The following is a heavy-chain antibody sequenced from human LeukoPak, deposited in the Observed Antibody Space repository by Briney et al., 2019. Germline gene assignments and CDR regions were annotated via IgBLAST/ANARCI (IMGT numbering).Heavy chain of an antibody. CDR1: GFTFSNYA. CDR3: AKARGYSYAIDFDY. D-gene: IGHD5-18*01. CDR2: ISGNALST. Sequence: PGGSLRLSCAVSGFTFSNYAMAWVRQAPGKGLEWVSGISGNALSTYYADSVKGRFTISRDNSKNTLYQQMNSLTAEDTAVYYCAKARGYSYAIDFDYWGQGTLVTVS. J-gene: IGHJ4*02. V-gene: IGHV3-23*01.